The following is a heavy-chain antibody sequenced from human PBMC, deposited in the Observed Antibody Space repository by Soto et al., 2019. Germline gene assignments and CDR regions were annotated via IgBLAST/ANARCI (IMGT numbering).Heavy chain of an antibody. V-gene: IGHV1-24*01. D-gene: IGHD2-2*01. Sequence: EASVKVSCKVSGYTLTELSMHWVRQAPGKGLEWMGGFDPEDGETIYAQKFQGRVTMTEDTSTDTAYMELSSLRSEDTAVYYCATLARYCSSTSCPKYFDYWGQGTLVTVSS. CDR1: GYTLTELS. CDR3: ATLARYCSSTSCPKYFDY. J-gene: IGHJ4*02. CDR2: FDPEDGET.